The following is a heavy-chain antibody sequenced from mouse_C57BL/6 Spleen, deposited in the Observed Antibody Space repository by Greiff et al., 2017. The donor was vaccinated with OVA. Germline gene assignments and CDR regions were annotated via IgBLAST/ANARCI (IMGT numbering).Heavy chain of an antibody. CDR1: GYAFTNYL. CDR2: INPGSGGT. V-gene: IGHV1-54*01. CDR3: ARSGDGCMDY. D-gene: IGHD2-3*01. J-gene: IGHJ4*01. Sequence: QVQLKQSGAELVRPGTSVKVSCKASGYAFTNYLIEWVKQRPGQGLAWIGVINPGSGGTNYNEKFKGKATLTADKSSSTAYMQLSSLTSEDSAVYFCARSGDGCMDYWGQGTSVTVSS.